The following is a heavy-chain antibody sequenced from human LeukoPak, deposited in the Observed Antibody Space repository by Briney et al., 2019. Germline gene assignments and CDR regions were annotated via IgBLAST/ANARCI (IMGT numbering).Heavy chain of an antibody. J-gene: IGHJ4*02. CDR1: GFTFSNYE. Sequence: GGSLRLSCAASGFTFSNYEMNWVRQAPGKGLEWVSYISTSGSTIYYADSMKGRFTISRGNAKNSLYLQMNSLRAEDTAVYYCARETDSTLFDYWGQGTLVTVSS. CDR3: ARETDSTLFDY. V-gene: IGHV3-48*03. D-gene: IGHD2-2*01. CDR2: ISTSGSTI.